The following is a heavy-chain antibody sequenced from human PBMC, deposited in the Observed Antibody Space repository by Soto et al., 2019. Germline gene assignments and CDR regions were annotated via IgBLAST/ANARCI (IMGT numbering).Heavy chain of an antibody. CDR1: GFSFSADGVG. CDR2: IYWDDDT. J-gene: IGHJ3*01. Sequence: QITLKESGPTLVKPTQTLTLTCIFSGFSFSADGVGVGWIRQPPGKALEWLALIYWDDDTRYRPSLKSRLTITKDSSKNQVVLTMTNMDPVDTATYYCAHAFGVTSWPNDAFDVWGQGTVVTVSS. D-gene: IGHD3-16*01. V-gene: IGHV2-5*02. CDR3: AHAFGVTSWPNDAFDV.